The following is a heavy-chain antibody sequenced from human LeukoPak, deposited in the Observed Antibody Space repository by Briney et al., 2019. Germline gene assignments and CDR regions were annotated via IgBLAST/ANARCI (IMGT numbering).Heavy chain of an antibody. D-gene: IGHD1-1*01. J-gene: IGHJ4*02. CDR1: GGSISSSSYY. CDR3: ARLAVPLADY. V-gene: IGHV4-39*07. CDR2: IYYSGST. Sequence: PSETLSLTCTVSGGSISSSSYYWGWIRQPPGKGLEWIGSIYYSGSTYYNPSLKSRVTISVDTSKNQFSLKLSSVTAADTAVYYCARLAVPLADYWGQGTLVTVSS.